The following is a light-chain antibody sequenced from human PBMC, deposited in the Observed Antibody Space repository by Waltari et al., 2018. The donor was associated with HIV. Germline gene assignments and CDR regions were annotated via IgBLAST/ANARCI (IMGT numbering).Light chain of an antibody. CDR3: CSYAGMYTWV. V-gene: IGLV2-11*01. CDR1: SSDVGSYNY. CDR2: DVS. Sequence: QSSLTQPRSVSGSPGQSVTISCSGTSSDVGSYNYVSWYQQHPGKAPKVMIYDVSKRPSGVPDRFSGSKSGKTAPLTISGLQAEDEADYYCCSYAGMYTWVFGGGTKLTVL. J-gene: IGLJ3*02.